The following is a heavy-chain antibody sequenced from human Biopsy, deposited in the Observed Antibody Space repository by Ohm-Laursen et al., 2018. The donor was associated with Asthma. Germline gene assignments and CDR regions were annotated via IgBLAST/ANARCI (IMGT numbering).Heavy chain of an antibody. D-gene: IGHD3-22*01. J-gene: IGHJ4*01. CDR3: AKSADYYDSTDYLDF. CDR2: ISWNSGNI. Sequence: SLRLSCAASGFSFDDYAMHWVRQAPGKGLEWVSSISWNSGNIDYADSVKGRFTISRDNAKNSLYLQMQSLRPEDTAFYYCAKSADYYDSTDYLDFWGRGTLVTVSS. V-gene: IGHV3-9*01. CDR1: GFSFDDYA.